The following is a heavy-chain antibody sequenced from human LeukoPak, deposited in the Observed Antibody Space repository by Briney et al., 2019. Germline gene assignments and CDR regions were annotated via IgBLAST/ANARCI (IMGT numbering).Heavy chain of an antibody. J-gene: IGHJ3*02. CDR3: ARGRGSGYYDSSGYYSAFDI. Sequence: ASVKVSCKASGYTFTSYYMHWVRQAPGQGLEWMGIINPSGGSTSYAQKFQGRVSMIRDTSTSTVYMELSSLRSEDTAVYYCARGRGSGYYDSSGYYSAFDIWGQGTMVTVSS. CDR2: INPSGGST. D-gene: IGHD3-22*01. V-gene: IGHV1-46*01. CDR1: GYTFTSYY.